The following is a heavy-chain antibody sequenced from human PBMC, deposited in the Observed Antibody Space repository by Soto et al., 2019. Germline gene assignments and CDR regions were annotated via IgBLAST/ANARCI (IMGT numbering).Heavy chain of an antibody. J-gene: IGHJ4*02. Sequence: QVQLVESGGGVVQPGRSLRLSCAASGFTFSNYGMHWVRQAPGKGLEWVALISYDGSNKFYADSVKGRFTLSRDISENTLYLQMNNLRPEDTAVYCCARGLYCSGGSCYLSYFDYWGQGTLVTVSA. CDR3: ARGLYCSGGSCYLSYFDY. CDR2: ISYDGSNK. D-gene: IGHD2-15*01. CDR1: GFTFSNYG. V-gene: IGHV3-30*03.